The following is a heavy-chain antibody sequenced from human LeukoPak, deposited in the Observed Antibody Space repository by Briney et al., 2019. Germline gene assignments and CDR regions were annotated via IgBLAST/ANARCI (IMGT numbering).Heavy chain of an antibody. CDR1: GGSISGYY. CDR2: IYTSGST. V-gene: IGHV4-4*07. D-gene: IGHD2/OR15-2a*01. J-gene: IGHJ5*02. CDR3: ARDTLSWFDP. Sequence: SETLSLTCTVSGGSISGYYWSWIRQPAGKGLEWIGRIYTSGSTNYDPSLKSRLTMSVDTSKNQFSLKLSSVTAADTAVYYCARDTLSWFDPWGQGTLVTVSS.